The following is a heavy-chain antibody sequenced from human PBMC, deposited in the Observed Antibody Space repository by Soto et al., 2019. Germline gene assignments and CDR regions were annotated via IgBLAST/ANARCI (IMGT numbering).Heavy chain of an antibody. CDR1: GYTFTSYG. Sequence: ASVKVSCKASGYTFTSYGISWVRQAPGQGLEWMGWISAYNGNTNYAQKLQGRVTMTTDTSTSTAYMEPRSLRSDDTAVYYCARVFCGGDCTDAFDIWGQGTMVTVSS. CDR2: ISAYNGNT. J-gene: IGHJ3*02. V-gene: IGHV1-18*04. D-gene: IGHD2-21*02. CDR3: ARVFCGGDCTDAFDI.